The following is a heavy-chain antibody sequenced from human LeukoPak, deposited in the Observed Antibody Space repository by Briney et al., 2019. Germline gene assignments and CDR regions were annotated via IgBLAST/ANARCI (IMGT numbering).Heavy chain of an antibody. D-gene: IGHD1-7*01. CDR2: ITSSSSYI. V-gene: IGHV3-21*01. CDR3: ARVGHLGITGTTGAFDI. CDR1: GFTFSTYN. J-gene: IGHJ3*02. Sequence: GGSLRLPCAASGFTFSTYNMNWVRQAPGKGLEWVSSITSSSSYIYYADSVKGRFTISRDNAKNSLYLQMNSLRAEDTAVYYCARVGHLGITGTTGAFDIWGQGTMVTVSS.